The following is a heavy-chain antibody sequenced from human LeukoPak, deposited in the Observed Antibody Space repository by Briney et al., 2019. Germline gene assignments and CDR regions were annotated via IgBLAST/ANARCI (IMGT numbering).Heavy chain of an antibody. CDR1: GFTFSNYA. CDR2: IGGSGDST. D-gene: IGHD5-24*01. V-gene: IGHV3-23*01. J-gene: IGHJ4*02. CDR3: AKDPVRRDRYKLHFDC. Sequence: PGGSLRLSCAASGFTFSNYAMSWVRQAPGKGLEWVSAIGGSGDSTYYADFVKGRFTISRDNSKNTMYLQMSSLRAEDTAVYYCAKDPVRRDRYKLHFDCWGQGTLVTVSS.